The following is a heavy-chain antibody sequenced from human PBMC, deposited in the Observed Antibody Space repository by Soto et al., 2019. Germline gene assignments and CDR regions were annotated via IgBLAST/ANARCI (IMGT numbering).Heavy chain of an antibody. J-gene: IGHJ4*02. D-gene: IGHD3-22*01. V-gene: IGHV1-18*01. Sequence: GASVKVSCKASGYSFTRYGIGWARQAPGQGLEWMGWISGYNGNTNYAQKLQGRVTMTTDTSTSTAYMELSSLTSEDTAVYYCARAPLGIIVAPDYWGQGTLVTVSS. CDR2: ISGYNGNT. CDR1: GYSFTRYG. CDR3: ARAPLGIIVAPDY.